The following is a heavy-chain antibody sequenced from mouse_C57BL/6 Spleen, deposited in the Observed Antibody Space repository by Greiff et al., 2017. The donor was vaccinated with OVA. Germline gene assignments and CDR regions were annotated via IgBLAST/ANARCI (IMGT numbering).Heavy chain of an antibody. J-gene: IGHJ4*01. CDR2: IDPSDSYT. D-gene: IGHD2-1*01. CDR1: GYTFTSYW. V-gene: IGHV1-69*01. CDR3: ARCDGNGAMDY. Sequence: QVQLQQPGAELVMPGASVKLSCKASGYTFTSYWMHWVKQRPGQGLEWIGEIDPSDSYTNYNQKFKGKSTLTVDKSSSTAYMQLSSLTSEDSAVYYCARCDGNGAMDYWGQGTSVTVSS.